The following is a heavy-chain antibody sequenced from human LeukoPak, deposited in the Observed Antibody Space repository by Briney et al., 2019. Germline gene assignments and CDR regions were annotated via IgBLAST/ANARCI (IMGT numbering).Heavy chain of an antibody. CDR2: IKQDGSEK. CDR1: GFTFSSYW. D-gene: IGHD3-9*01. CDR3: ARMIRYFDWLPPGFDY. Sequence: GGSLRLSCAASGFTFSSYWMSWVRQAPGKGLEWVANIKQDGSEKYYVDSVKGRFTISRDNAKNSLYLQMNSLRAEDTAVYYCARMIRYFDWLPPGFDYWGQGTLVTVSS. J-gene: IGHJ4*02. V-gene: IGHV3-7*01.